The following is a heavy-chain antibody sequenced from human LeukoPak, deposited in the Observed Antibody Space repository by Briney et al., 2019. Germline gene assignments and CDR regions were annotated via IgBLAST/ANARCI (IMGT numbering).Heavy chain of an antibody. Sequence: SVKVSCKASGGTFSSYAISWVRQAPGQGLEWMGRIIPIFGIANYAQKFQGRVTITADKSTSTAYMELSSLRSEDTAVYYCARDWYYDSSGYYHGPDYWGQGTLVTISS. D-gene: IGHD3-22*01. J-gene: IGHJ4*02. CDR3: ARDWYYDSSGYYHGPDY. V-gene: IGHV1-69*04. CDR1: GGTFSSYA. CDR2: IIPIFGIA.